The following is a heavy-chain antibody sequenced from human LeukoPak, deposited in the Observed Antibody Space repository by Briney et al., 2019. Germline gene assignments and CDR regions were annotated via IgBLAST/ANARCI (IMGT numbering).Heavy chain of an antibody. V-gene: IGHV3-23*01. CDR1: GFTFMNYA. CDR3: AKGSTSSGSLVDF. CDR2: INGGGGST. D-gene: IGHD1-26*01. Sequence: WGSLRLSCAASGFTFMNYAVTWVRQAPGKGLEWVSVINGGGGSTYYADSVKGRFTISRDNSKNTLYLQMNSLRSDDTAVYYCAKGSTSSGSLVDFWGQGTLVTVSS. J-gene: IGHJ4*02.